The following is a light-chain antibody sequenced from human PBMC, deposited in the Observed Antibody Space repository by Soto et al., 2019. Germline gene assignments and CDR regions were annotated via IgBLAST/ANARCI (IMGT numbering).Light chain of an antibody. CDR2: GSS. CDR1: QSVSNNY. Sequence: EIVLTQSPGTLSLSPGERATLSCRASQSVSNNYIAWYQQKPGQAPRLLLFGSSDRATAIPDRFSGSGSGTDFTLTISRLEPEDFALYYCHHYGSSPPYTFGQRTNLEI. J-gene: IGKJ2*01. CDR3: HHYGSSPPYT. V-gene: IGKV3-20*01.